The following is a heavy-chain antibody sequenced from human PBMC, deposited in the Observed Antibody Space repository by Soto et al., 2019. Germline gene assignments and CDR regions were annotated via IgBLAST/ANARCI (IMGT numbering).Heavy chain of an antibody. J-gene: IGHJ2*01. V-gene: IGHV1-58*01. Sequence: EASVKVSCKASGLTFSSFAVQWVRQARGQSLEWIGWIVVGSGNTDYAQKFRERVTITRDMATSTAYMELSSLRSEDTAVYYCAAAGFGGYFDLWGRGTLVTVSS. CDR2: IVVGSGNT. D-gene: IGHD3-3*01. CDR3: AAAGFGGYFDL. CDR1: GLTFSSFA.